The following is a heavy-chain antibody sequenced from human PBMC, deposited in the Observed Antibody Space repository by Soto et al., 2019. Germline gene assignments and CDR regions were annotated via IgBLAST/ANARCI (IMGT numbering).Heavy chain of an antibody. D-gene: IGHD2-2*01. CDR3: ARGRRRIVVVPAAIVL. CDR1: GGSFSGYY. J-gene: IGHJ4*02. V-gene: IGHV4-34*01. Sequence: SETLSLTCAVYGGSFSGYYWSWIRQPPGKGLEWIGEINHSGSTNYNPSLKGRVTISVDTSKNQFSLKLSSVTAADTAVYYCARGRRRIVVVPAAIVLWGQGTLVTVSS. CDR2: INHSGST.